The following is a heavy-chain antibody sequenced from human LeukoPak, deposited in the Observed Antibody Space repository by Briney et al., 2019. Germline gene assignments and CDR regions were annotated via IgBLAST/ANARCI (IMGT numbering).Heavy chain of an antibody. D-gene: IGHD4-23*01. J-gene: IGHJ4*02. V-gene: IGHV4-4*07. Sequence: SETLSLTCTVSGGSISSYYWSWIRQPAGKGLEWIGRIYTSGSTNYNPSLKSRVTMSVDTSKNQFSLKLTSVTAADTAVYYCARSYYGGSHQYYFDYWGQGTLVTVSS. CDR2: IYTSGST. CDR3: ARSYYGGSHQYYFDY. CDR1: GGSISSYY.